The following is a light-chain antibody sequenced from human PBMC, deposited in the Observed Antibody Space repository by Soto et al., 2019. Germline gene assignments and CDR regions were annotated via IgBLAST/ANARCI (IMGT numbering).Light chain of an antibody. CDR3: QQYRSSPT. V-gene: IGKV3-20*01. CDR1: KSVSSSY. CDR2: GAS. J-gene: IGKJ1*01. Sequence: VMSQSTGSVSLWAGEKISVVGGSIKSVSSSYLAWYQQKPGQAPRLLIYGASSRATGIPDRFSGSGSGTDFTLTISRLEPEDFAVYYCQQYRSSPTCGQGTKVDIK.